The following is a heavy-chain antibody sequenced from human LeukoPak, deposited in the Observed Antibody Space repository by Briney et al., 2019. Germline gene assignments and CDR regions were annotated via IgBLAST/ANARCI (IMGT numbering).Heavy chain of an antibody. J-gene: IGHJ4*02. CDR2: INHSGST. Sequence: SETLSLTCAVYGGSFSGYYWSWIRQPPGKGLEWIGEINHSGSTNYNPSLKSRVTISVDTSKNQFSLKLSSVIAADTAVYYCARDVYCSGGSCLRRGSPSDYWGQGTLVTVSS. D-gene: IGHD2-15*01. CDR1: GGSFSGYY. V-gene: IGHV4-34*01. CDR3: ARDVYCSGGSCLRRGSPSDY.